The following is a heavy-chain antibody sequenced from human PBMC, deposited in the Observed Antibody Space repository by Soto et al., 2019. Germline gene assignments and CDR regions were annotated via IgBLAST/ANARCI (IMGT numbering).Heavy chain of an antibody. CDR3: ARVPKVIMYYGMDV. J-gene: IGHJ6*02. V-gene: IGHV4-34*01. CDR2: INHSGST. CDR1: GGSFSGYY. Sequence: SETLSLTCAVYGGSFSGYYWSWIRQPPGKGLEWIGEINHSGSTNYNPSLKSRVTISVDTSKNQFSLKLSSVTAADTAVYYCARVPKVIMYYGMDVWGQGTTVTVSS. D-gene: IGHD3-3*01.